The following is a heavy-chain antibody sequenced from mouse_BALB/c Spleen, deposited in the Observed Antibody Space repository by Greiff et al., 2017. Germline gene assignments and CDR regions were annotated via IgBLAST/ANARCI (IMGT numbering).Heavy chain of an antibody. CDR3: ARHNGYYWFAY. V-gene: IGHV5-12-1*01. Sequence: EVNLVESGGGLVKPGGSLKLSCAASGFAFSSYDMSWVRQTPEKRLEWVAYISSGGGSTYYPDTVKGRFTISRDNAKNTLYLQMSSLKSEDTAMYYCARHNGYYWFAYWGQGTLVTVSA. CDR1: GFAFSSYD. J-gene: IGHJ3*01. CDR2: ISSGGGST. D-gene: IGHD2-3*01.